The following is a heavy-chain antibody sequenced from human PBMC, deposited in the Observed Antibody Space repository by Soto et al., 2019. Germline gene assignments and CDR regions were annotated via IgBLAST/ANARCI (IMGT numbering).Heavy chain of an antibody. J-gene: IGHJ5*02. V-gene: IGHV4-34*01. CDR3: ARAQPAAMRSLYPNNWFDP. Sequence: SETLSLTCAVYGGSFSGYYWSWIRQPPGKGLEWIGEINHSGSTNYNPSLKSRVTISVDTSKNQFSLKLSSVTAADTAVYYCARAQPAAMRSLYPNNWFDPWGQGTLVTVSS. CDR2: INHSGST. CDR1: GGSFSGYY. D-gene: IGHD2-2*01.